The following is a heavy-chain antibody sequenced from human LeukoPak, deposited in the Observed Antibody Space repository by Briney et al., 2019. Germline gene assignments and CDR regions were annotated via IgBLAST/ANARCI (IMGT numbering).Heavy chain of an antibody. D-gene: IGHD3-10*01. V-gene: IGHV4-59*01. Sequence: SETLSLTCTVSGGSISSYYWSWIRQPPGKGLEWIGYIYYSGSTNYNPSLKSRVTISVDTSKNQFSLKLSSVTAADTAVYFCARPRMVRGGYYFDYWGQGTLVTVSS. CDR3: ARPRMVRGGYYFDY. CDR2: IYYSGST. J-gene: IGHJ4*02. CDR1: GGSISSYY.